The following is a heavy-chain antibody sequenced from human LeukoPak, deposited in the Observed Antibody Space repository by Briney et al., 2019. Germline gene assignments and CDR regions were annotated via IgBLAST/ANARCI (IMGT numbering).Heavy chain of an antibody. CDR1: GFTFDDYA. CDR3: AKDIQRESNYYDSSVNDAFDI. CDR2: ISWNSGSI. V-gene: IGHV3-9*01. J-gene: IGHJ3*02. D-gene: IGHD3-22*01. Sequence: GRSLRLSCAASGFTFDDYAMHWVRQAPGKGLEWVSGISWNSGSIGYADSAKGRFTISRDNAKNSLYLQMNSLRAEDTALYYCAKDIQRESNYYDSSVNDAFDIWGQGTMVTVSS.